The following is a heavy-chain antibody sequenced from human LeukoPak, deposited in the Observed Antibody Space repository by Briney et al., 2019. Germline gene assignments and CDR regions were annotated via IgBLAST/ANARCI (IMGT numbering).Heavy chain of an antibody. Sequence: GGSLRLSCAASGFTFSSSAMSWVRQAPGKGLEWVSVIHDAGSTYYADSVQGRFTVSRDNSKNTLYLQMNSLRAGDTAVYYCARTHPTGYFDYWGQGALVTVSS. CDR2: IHDAGST. V-gene: IGHV3-23*01. CDR1: GFTFSSSA. D-gene: IGHD1-14*01. CDR3: ARTHPTGYFDY. J-gene: IGHJ4*02.